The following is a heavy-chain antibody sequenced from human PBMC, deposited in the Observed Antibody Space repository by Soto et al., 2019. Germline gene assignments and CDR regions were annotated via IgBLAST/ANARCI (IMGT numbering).Heavy chain of an antibody. CDR2: IYYSGST. D-gene: IGHD5-18*01. CDR3: ARLIQPLFYFDY. J-gene: IGHJ4*02. V-gene: IGHV4-39*01. CDR1: GGSISSSSYY. Sequence: PSETLSLTCTVSGGSISSSSYYWGWIRQPPGKGLEWIGSIYYSGSTYYNPSLKSRVTISVDTSKNQFSLKLSSVTAADTAAYYCARLIQPLFYFDYWGQGTLVTVSS.